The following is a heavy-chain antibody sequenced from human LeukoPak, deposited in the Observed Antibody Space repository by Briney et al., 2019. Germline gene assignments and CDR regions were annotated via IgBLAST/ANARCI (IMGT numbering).Heavy chain of an antibody. V-gene: IGHV3-23*01. D-gene: IGHD3-22*01. Sequence: GGSLRLSCAASGFIFSSYAMSWVRPAPGKGLEWVSGISGSGDNTYYADSVKGRFTISRDNSKNTLYVQVNSLGTEDTAAYYCAKGSYYDSSGSFYFDYWGQGTLVTVSS. J-gene: IGHJ4*02. CDR2: ISGSGDNT. CDR3: AKGSYYDSSGSFYFDY. CDR1: GFIFSSYA.